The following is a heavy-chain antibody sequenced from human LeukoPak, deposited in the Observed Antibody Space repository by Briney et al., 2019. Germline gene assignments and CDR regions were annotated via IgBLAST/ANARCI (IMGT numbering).Heavy chain of an antibody. CDR1: GFTFSSYW. Sequence: KAGGSLRLSCAASGFTFSSYWTSWVRQAPEKGLEWIGSVSYREGSYQNPSLKTRVTVSMDTSKNQFSLRLRSVTAADTAVYFCARDSRYCSGGNCHLRFDYWGQGILVTVST. J-gene: IGHJ4*02. D-gene: IGHD2-15*01. CDR3: ARDSRYCSGGNCHLRFDY. CDR2: VSYREGS. V-gene: IGHV4-39*07.